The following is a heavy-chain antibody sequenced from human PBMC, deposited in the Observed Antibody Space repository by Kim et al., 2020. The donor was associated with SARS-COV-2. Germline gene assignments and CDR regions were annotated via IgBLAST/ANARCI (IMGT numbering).Heavy chain of an antibody. CDR3: AKSPGKYCSSTSCYPEWFDP. J-gene: IGHJ5*02. V-gene: IGHV3-30*18. D-gene: IGHD2-2*01. CDR2: ISYDGSNK. CDR1: GFTFSSYG. Sequence: GGSLRLSCAASGFTFSSYGMHWVRQAPGKGLEWVAVISYDGSNKYYADSVKGRFTISRDNSKNTLYLQMNSLRAEDTAVYYCAKSPGKYCSSTSCYPEWFDPWGQGTLVTVSS.